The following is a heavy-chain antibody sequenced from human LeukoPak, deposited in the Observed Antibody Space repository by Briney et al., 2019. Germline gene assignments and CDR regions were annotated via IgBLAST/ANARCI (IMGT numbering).Heavy chain of an antibody. CDR3: AKDGTNSGWYDHYFDY. Sequence: PGGSLRLSCAASGFTFSSYGMHWVRQAPGKGLEWVAVIWYDGNNKYHADSVKGRFTISRDNSKNTLYLQMNSLRAEDTAVYYCAKDGTNSGWYDHYFDYWGQGTLVTVSS. CDR2: IWYDGNNK. CDR1: GFTFSSYG. V-gene: IGHV3-30*02. J-gene: IGHJ4*02. D-gene: IGHD6-19*01.